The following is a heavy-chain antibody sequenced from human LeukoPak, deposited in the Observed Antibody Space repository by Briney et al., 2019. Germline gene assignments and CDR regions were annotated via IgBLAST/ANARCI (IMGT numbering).Heavy chain of an antibody. D-gene: IGHD1-26*01. J-gene: IGHJ3*02. Sequence: PAESLKISCKGSGYSFTTYWIGWVRQMPGKGLEWMGIIYPGDSDTRYSPPFQGQVTISADKSVTTAYLQWSSLKASDTAMYYCARRGSYYGDAFDIWGQGTMVTVSS. CDR2: IYPGDSDT. CDR1: GYSFTTYW. CDR3: ARRGSYYGDAFDI. V-gene: IGHV5-51*01.